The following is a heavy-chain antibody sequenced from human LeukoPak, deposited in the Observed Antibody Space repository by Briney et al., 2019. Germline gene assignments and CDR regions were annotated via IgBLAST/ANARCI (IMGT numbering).Heavy chain of an antibody. D-gene: IGHD1-26*01. V-gene: IGHV4-39*07. CDR1: GGSISSSSYY. Sequence: PSETLSLTCTVSGGSISSSSYYWGWIRQPPGKGLEWIGSIYYSGSTYYNPSLKSRVTISVDTSKNQFSLKLSSVTAADTAVYYCASVGAGPNYYYYYYMDVWGKGTTVTVSS. J-gene: IGHJ6*03. CDR3: ASVGAGPNYYYYYYMDV. CDR2: IYYSGST.